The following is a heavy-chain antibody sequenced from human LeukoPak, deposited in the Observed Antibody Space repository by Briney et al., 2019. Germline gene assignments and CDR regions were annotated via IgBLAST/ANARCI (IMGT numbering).Heavy chain of an antibody. CDR3: ARDRLGVAAGYSQN. CDR2: IYCSGSA. J-gene: IGHJ1*01. V-gene: IGHV4-59*01. CDR1: GGSISSYY. Sequence: SETLSLTCAVSGGSISSYYGSWVRQPPGKGLEWVWHIYCSGSAKYYPSLKSRVTTPATETTTQSPCKHSPVITADTAVYYCARDRLGVAAGYSQNWGQGTLGTVSS. D-gene: IGHD2-15*01.